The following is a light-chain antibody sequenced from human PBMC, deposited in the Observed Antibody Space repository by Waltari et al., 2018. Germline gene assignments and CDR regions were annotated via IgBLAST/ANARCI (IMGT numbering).Light chain of an antibody. Sequence: ELVLSQSPATLSFSPGERATLSCRASHSVNWYLAWYQQRPGQAPRLLIYDASNRATGIPARFSGSGSETDFTLTISSLQPEDSAVYYCQQRRNWPLTFGGGTKVEIK. V-gene: IGKV3-11*01. CDR2: DAS. CDR3: QQRRNWPLT. CDR1: HSVNWY. J-gene: IGKJ4*01.